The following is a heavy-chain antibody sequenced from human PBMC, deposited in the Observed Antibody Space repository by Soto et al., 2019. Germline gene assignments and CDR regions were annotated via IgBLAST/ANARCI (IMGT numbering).Heavy chain of an antibody. Sequence: PGGSLRLSCAASGFTFSSYEMNWVRQAPGKGLEWVSYISSSGSTIYYADSVKGRFTISRDNAKNSLYLQMNSLRAEDTAVYYCASLTYDYVWGSLSWGQGPLVTVSS. CDR1: GFTFSSYE. CDR2: ISSSGSTI. CDR3: ASLTYDYVWGSLS. D-gene: IGHD3-16*01. V-gene: IGHV3-48*03. J-gene: IGHJ4*02.